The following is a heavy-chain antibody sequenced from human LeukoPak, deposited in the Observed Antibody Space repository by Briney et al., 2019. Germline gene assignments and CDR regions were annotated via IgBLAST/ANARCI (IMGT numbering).Heavy chain of an antibody. J-gene: IGHJ3*02. Sequence: ASVKVSCKASGYTFINYGITWVRQAPGQGLEWMGWINPNSGGINYAQDFQGRVTLTRDTSISTAYMELSRLRSDDTAMYYCARNLWFGESTDAFNIWGQGTMVTVSS. D-gene: IGHD3-10*01. CDR3: ARNLWFGESTDAFNI. V-gene: IGHV1-2*02. CDR2: INPNSGGI. CDR1: GYTFINYG.